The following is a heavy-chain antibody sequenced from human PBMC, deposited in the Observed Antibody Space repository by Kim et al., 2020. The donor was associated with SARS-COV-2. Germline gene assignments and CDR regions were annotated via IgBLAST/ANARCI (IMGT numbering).Heavy chain of an antibody. D-gene: IGHD6-13*01. J-gene: IGHJ4*02. CDR3: ARDEQGIAAAGSFDY. CDR2: IWYDGSNK. CDR1: GFTFSSYG. Sequence: GGSLRLSCAASGFTFSSYGMHWVRQAPGKGLEWVAVIWYDGSNKYYADSVKGRFTISRDNSKNTLYLQMNSLRAEDTAVYYCARDEQGIAAAGSFDYWGQGTLVTVSS. V-gene: IGHV3-33*01.